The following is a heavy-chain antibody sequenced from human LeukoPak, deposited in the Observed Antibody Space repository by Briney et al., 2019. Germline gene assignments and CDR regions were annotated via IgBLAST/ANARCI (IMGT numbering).Heavy chain of an antibody. J-gene: IGHJ6*03. CDR2: IIPIFGST. D-gene: IGHD2-15*01. CDR3: ATQKDVVAWDFHYYYMDV. Sequence: ASVKVSCKASGGTFSTYGISWVRQAPGQGLEWMGGIIPIFGSTNYAQKFQGRVTITTDESTSTAYMELSSLRSEDTAVYYCATQKDVVAWDFHYYYMDVWGKGTTVTVSS. V-gene: IGHV1-69*05. CDR1: GGTFSTYG.